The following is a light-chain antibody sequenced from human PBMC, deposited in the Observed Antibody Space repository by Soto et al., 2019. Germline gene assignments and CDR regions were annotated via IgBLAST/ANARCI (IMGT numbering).Light chain of an antibody. V-gene: IGKV4-1*01. CDR1: QSVLYSSNNKNY. CDR2: WAS. CDR3: QQYNNWPLT. Sequence: DIVMTHSPDSLAVSLGERATINCKSSQSVLYSSNNKNYFAWYQQKPGQPPKLLIYWASTRESGVPDRFSGSGSGTDFTLTISSLQSEDFAVYYCQQYNNWPLTFGQGTRLEIK. J-gene: IGKJ5*01.